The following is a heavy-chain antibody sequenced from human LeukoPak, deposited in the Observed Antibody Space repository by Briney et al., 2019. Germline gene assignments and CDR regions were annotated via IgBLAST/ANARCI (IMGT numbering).Heavy chain of an antibody. J-gene: IGHJ4*02. CDR1: GGSISSGDYY. Sequence: SETLSLTCTDSGGSISSGDYYWSWIRQPPGKGLEWIGYIYHSGSTHFNPSLKSRVTISVDTSKNQFSLKLSSVTAADTAVYFCARGPDSSGYYYFDYWGQGTLVTVSS. D-gene: IGHD3-22*01. CDR3: ARGPDSSGYYYFDY. CDR2: IYHSGST. V-gene: IGHV4-30-4*01.